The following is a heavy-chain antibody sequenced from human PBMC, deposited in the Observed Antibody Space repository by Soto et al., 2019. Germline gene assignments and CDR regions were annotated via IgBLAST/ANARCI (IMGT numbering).Heavy chain of an antibody. J-gene: IGHJ6*02. CDR1: GYTFTSYD. CDR3: AREKTAYGMDV. V-gene: IGHV1-8*01. CDR2: MNPNSGNT. Sequence: QVQLVQSGAEVKNPGASVKVYCKASGYTFTSYDLNWVRQATGQGAEWIGWMNPNSGNTGYAQKFQGRLTMTMNPCMSTASLELSILRSQDTAVYYCAREKTAYGMDVWGQGNTVTVSS.